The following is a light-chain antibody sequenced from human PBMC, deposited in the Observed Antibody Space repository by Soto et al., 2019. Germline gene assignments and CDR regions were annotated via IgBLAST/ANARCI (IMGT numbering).Light chain of an antibody. CDR2: EVS. CDR1: SSDVGGYNY. J-gene: IGLJ1*01. CDR3: SSYPSRSALKV. V-gene: IGLV2-14*01. Sequence: QSVLTQPASVSGSPGQSITISCTGTSSDVGGYNYVSWYQQHPGKAPKLMIYEVSNRPSGVSNRFSGSQSGNTASLSISGLQAGDEAGYYCSSYPSRSALKVFGTGTK.